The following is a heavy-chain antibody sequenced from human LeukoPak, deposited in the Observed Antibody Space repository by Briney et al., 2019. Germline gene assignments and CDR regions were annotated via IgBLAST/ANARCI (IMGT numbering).Heavy chain of an antibody. CDR1: GGSINSGGYY. CDR2: INHSGST. V-gene: IGHV4-31*03. J-gene: IGHJ4*02. D-gene: IGHD3-22*01. Sequence: PSQTLSLTCTVSGGSINSGGYYWNWIRQHPGKGLEWIGEINHSGSTNYNPSLKSRVTISVDTSKNQFSLKLSSVTAADTAVYYCARKVRGYYLYFDYWGQGTLVTVSS. CDR3: ARKVRGYYLYFDY.